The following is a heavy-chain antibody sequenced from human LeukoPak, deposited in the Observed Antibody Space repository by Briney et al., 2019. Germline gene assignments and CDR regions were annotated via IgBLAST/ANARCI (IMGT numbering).Heavy chain of an antibody. Sequence: ASVKVSCKASGYTFTSYGISWVRQAPGQGLEWMGWISAYNGNTNYAQKLQGRVTMTTDTSTSTAYMELRSLSSEDTAVYYCATGKGVGATNYFDYWGQGTLVTVSS. V-gene: IGHV1-18*01. CDR2: ISAYNGNT. CDR1: GYTFTSYG. J-gene: IGHJ4*02. D-gene: IGHD1-26*01. CDR3: ATGKGVGATNYFDY.